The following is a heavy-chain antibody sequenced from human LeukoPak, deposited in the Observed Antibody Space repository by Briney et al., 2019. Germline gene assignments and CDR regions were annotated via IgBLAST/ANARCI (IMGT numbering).Heavy chain of an antibody. CDR3: AREGQWLPDWFDP. CDR2: IHYSGST. CDR1: GGSISGYY. V-gene: IGHV4-59*01. J-gene: IGHJ5*02. Sequence: SETLSLTCTASGGSISGYYWSWIRQPPGQGLEWIGYIHYSGSTNYNPSLKGRVTISLDMSKNQFSLKLNSMTAADTAVYYCAREGQWLPDWFDPWGQGTLVTVSS. D-gene: IGHD6-19*01.